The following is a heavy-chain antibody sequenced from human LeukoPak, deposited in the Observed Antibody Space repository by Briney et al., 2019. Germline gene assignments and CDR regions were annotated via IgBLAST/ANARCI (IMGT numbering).Heavy chain of an antibody. CDR2: ISAYNGNT. CDR1: GYTFTSYG. D-gene: IGHD2-15*01. J-gene: IGHJ4*02. Sequence: GASVKVSCKASGYTFTSYGISWVRQAPGQGLEWMGWISAYNGNTNYAQKLQGRVTMTTDTSTSTAYMELRSLRSDDTAVYYCASSGLNVVVVAAIDTFDYWGQGTLVTVSS. V-gene: IGHV1-18*01. CDR3: ASSGLNVVVVAAIDTFDY.